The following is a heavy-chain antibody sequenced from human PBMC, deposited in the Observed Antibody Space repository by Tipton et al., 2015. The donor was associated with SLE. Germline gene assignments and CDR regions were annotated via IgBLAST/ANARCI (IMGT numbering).Heavy chain of an antibody. Sequence: TLSLTCEVSGDSMSRNNWWSWVRQPPGKGLEWIGDVSPDWGTNYSPSLESRVTISVDRSQNHFSLKLSSVTAEDTAIYYCARVEYDAYDLPQFALWGQGALVTVSS. J-gene: IGHJ4*02. V-gene: IGHV4-4*02. CDR2: VSPDWGT. CDR1: GDSMSRNNW. D-gene: IGHD3-3*01. CDR3: ARVEYDAYDLPQFAL.